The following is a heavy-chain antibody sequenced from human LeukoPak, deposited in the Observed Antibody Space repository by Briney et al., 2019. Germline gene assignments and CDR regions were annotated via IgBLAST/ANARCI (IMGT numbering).Heavy chain of an antibody. V-gene: IGHV3-23*01. CDR1: GFTFSSYA. CDR3: AKGLRFSYYDSSGYYGAIGRYAFDI. CDR2: ISGSGGST. J-gene: IGHJ3*02. Sequence: GGSLRLSCAASGFTFSSYAMSWVRQAPGKGLEWVSAISGSGGSTYYADSVKGRFTISRDNSKNTLYLQMNGLRAEDTAVYYCAKGLRFSYYDSSGYYGAIGRYAFDIWGQGTMVTVSS. D-gene: IGHD3-22*01.